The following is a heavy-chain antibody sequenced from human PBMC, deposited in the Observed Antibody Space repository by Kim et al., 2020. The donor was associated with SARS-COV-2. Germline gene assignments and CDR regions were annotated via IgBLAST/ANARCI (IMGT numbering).Heavy chain of an antibody. CDR2: DGSET. V-gene: IGHV3-7*01. J-gene: IGHJ4*02. Sequence: DGSETYYVDSVKGRFTISRDNAKSSVSLQMNSLRAGDTAVYYCARGSGLANWGQGTLVSVSS. CDR3: ARGSGLAN.